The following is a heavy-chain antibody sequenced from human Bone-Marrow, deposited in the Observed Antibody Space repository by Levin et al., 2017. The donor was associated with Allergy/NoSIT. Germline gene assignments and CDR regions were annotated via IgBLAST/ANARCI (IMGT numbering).Heavy chain of an antibody. CDR2: INHSGST. CDR1: GGSFSGYY. D-gene: IGHD3-3*01. V-gene: IGHV4-34*01. Sequence: SETLSLTCAVYGGSFSGYYWSWIRQPPGKGLEWIGEINHSGSTNYNPSLKSRVTISVDTSKNQFSLKLSSVTAADTAVYYCARATIFGVVTPPTDYYMDVWGKGTTVTVSS. J-gene: IGHJ6*03. CDR3: ARATIFGVVTPPTDYYMDV.